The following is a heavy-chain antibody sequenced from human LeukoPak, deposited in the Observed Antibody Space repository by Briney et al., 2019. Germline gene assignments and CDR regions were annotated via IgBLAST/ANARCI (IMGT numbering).Heavy chain of an antibody. Sequence: WQTLSLPCTVPGAPISSGSYYWSSIRQPGGKGLVWIGRIYTSGRKHYNPYLKSRVTLSEDTSKNQFSLKLSSVTAGDTAVYYCARGEYYYDSSGYYGGYNGFDPWGQGTLVTVSS. CDR2: IYTSGRK. J-gene: IGHJ5*02. CDR3: ARGEYYYDSSGYYGGYNGFDP. D-gene: IGHD3-22*01. V-gene: IGHV4-61*02. CDR1: GAPISSGSYY.